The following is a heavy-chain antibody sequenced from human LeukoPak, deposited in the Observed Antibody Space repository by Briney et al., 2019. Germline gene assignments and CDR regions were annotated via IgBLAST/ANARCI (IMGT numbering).Heavy chain of an antibody. CDR2: INHSGST. J-gene: IGHJ4*02. Sequence: SETLSLTCSVYGGSFSGYYWSWIRQPPGKGLEWIGEINHSGSTNYNPSLKSRVTISVDTSKNQFSLKLSSVTAADTAVYYCARGSKQWLPFYFDYWGQGTLVTVSS. V-gene: IGHV4-34*01. CDR3: ARGSKQWLPFYFDY. D-gene: IGHD6-19*01. CDR1: GGSFSGYY.